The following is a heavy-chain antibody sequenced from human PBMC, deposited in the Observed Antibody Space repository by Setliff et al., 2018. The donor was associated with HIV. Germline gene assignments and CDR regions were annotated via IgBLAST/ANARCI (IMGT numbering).Heavy chain of an antibody. CDR3: ARRTRRRGSSYGNIDY. J-gene: IGHJ4*02. D-gene: IGHD5-18*01. V-gene: IGHV5-51*01. CDR1: GFNMAAYW. CDR2: IYVGDSDV. Sequence: GESLKISCAGSGFNMAAYWIAWVRQMPGEGLEWMGIIYVGDSDVRYGPSFQGQVTISADNSISTAYLEWRSLQASDTAVYYCARRTRRRGSSYGNIDYWGQGTLVTVSS.